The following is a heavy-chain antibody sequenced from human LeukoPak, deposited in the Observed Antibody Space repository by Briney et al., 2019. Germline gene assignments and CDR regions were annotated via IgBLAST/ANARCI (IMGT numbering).Heavy chain of an antibody. J-gene: IGHJ5*02. D-gene: IGHD6-13*01. V-gene: IGHV3-23*01. CDR2: ISGSGGST. CDR3: AKDRQYSSSWLSWFDP. Sequence: GGSLRLSCAASGFTFSSYAISWVRQAPGKGLEWVSAISGSGGSTYYADSVKGRFTISRDNSKNTLYLQMNSLRAEDTAVYYCAKDRQYSSSWLSWFDPWGQGTLVTVSS. CDR1: GFTFSSYA.